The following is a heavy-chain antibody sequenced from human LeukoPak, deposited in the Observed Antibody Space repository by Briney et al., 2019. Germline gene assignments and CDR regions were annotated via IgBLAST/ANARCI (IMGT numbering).Heavy chain of an antibody. CDR1: GYTFTSYY. J-gene: IGHJ4*02. Sequence: ASVKVSCKASGYTFTSYYMHWVRQAPGQGLEWMGIINPSGGSTSYAQKFQGRVTMTRDMSTSTVYMELSSLRSEDTAVYYCARAPEDGSGSYGGLDYWGQGTLVTVSS. CDR3: ARAPEDGSGSYGGLDY. CDR2: INPSGGST. D-gene: IGHD3-10*01. V-gene: IGHV1-46*01.